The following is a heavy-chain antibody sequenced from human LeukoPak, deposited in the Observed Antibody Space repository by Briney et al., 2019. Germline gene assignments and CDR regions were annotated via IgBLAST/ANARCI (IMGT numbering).Heavy chain of an antibody. V-gene: IGHV3-74*01. J-gene: IGHJ4*02. CDR1: GFTFKNYW. Sequence: GGSLRLSCAASGFTFKNYWMHWVRQAPGKGLMWVSRINTDGSSTTYADSVKGRFTISRDNSKNTLYLQMNSLRAEDTAVYYCAKGRSAYSSAYYDYWGQGTLVTVSS. CDR2: INTDGSST. CDR3: AKGRSAYSSAYYDY. D-gene: IGHD3-22*01.